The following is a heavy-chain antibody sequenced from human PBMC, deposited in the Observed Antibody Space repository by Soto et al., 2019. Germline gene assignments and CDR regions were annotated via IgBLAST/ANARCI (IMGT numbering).Heavy chain of an antibody. CDR2: IYWDDEK. Sequence: KESGPTLVKPTQTLTLTCTFSGFSLSPSGVGVGWIRQPPGKALEWLALIYWDDEKRYSPSLKSRLTITKDTSKNQVVLKMTDMDPVDTATYYCANRLRFDYYGSETYHNGDAFAVWGQGTMVTVSS. D-gene: IGHD3-10*01. CDR3: ANRLRFDYYGSETYHNGDAFAV. V-gene: IGHV2-5*02. J-gene: IGHJ3*01. CDR1: GFSLSPSGVG.